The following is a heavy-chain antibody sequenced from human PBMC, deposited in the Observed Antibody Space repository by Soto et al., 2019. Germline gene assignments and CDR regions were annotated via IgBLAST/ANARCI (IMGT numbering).Heavy chain of an antibody. J-gene: IGHJ4*02. Sequence: EVQVLESGGGLVQPGGSLRLSCAASGFTFSLCAMSWVRQAPGKGLEWVSSMRSSGGDTYYADSVRGRFTISRDDSKNSLYLQMNSLRVEYTALYYCAKGHSNSYYCFDFWGQGTLVTVSS. CDR2: MRSSGGDT. V-gene: IGHV3-23*01. CDR1: GFTFSLCA. D-gene: IGHD5-12*01. CDR3: AKGHSNSYYCFDF.